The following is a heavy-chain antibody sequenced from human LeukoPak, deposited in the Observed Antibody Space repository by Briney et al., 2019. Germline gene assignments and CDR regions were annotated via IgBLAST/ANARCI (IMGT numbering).Heavy chain of an antibody. Sequence: SETLSLTCTVSGGSISSGGYYWSWIRQHPGKGLEWIGYIYYTGSTYYNPSLKSRVTISVDTSKNQFSLKLSSVTAADTAVYYCARDWYCSSTSCYTTNWFDPWGQGTLVTVSS. CDR1: GGSISSGGYY. V-gene: IGHV4-31*03. CDR2: IYYTGST. J-gene: IGHJ5*02. D-gene: IGHD2-2*02. CDR3: ARDWYCSSTSCYTTNWFDP.